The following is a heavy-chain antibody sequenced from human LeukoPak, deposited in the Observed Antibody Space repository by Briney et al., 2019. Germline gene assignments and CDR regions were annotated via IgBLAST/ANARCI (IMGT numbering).Heavy chain of an antibody. J-gene: IGHJ6*03. CDR2: ISSGPSTM. CDR1: GFLFGSYA. Sequence: GGSLTLSCPASGFLFGSYAMNWVRPAPGKGLEWVSYISSGPSTMFYADSVKGRFTISRDNAKNSLFLQMNSLRAKDTAVYYCARGPYYYYMDVWGKGTTVTVSS. CDR3: ARGPYYYYMDV. V-gene: IGHV3-48*03.